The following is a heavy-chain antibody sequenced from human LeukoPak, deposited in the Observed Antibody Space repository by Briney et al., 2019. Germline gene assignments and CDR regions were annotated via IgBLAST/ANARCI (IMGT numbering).Heavy chain of an antibody. CDR2: FDPEDGET. CDR3: ARGGYSSSWYSFGYYYYYMDV. V-gene: IGHV1-24*01. J-gene: IGHJ6*03. Sequence: ASVKVSCKVSGYTLTELSMHWVRQAPGKGLEWMGGFDPEDGETIYAQKFQGRVTMTRNTSISTAYMELSSLRSEDTAVYYCARGGYSSSWYSFGYYYYYMDVWGKGTTVTISS. D-gene: IGHD6-13*01. CDR1: GYTLTELS.